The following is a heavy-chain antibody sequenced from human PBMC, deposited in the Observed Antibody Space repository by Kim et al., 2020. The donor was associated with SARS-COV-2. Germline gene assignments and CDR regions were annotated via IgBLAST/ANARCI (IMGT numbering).Heavy chain of an antibody. D-gene: IGHD3-3*01. J-gene: IGHJ6*03. CDR1: RGSLSGYF. V-gene: IGHV4-34*01. Sequence: SETLSLTCTVYRGSLSGYFWSWIRQPPGKGLEWLGEIKHVGTTNYNPSLNSRVTLSLDTSKNHFSLKLTSVTAAEKAAYYCARAMFGKIYSSSHMYVWG. CDR3: ARAMFGKIYSSSHMYV. CDR2: IKHVGTT.